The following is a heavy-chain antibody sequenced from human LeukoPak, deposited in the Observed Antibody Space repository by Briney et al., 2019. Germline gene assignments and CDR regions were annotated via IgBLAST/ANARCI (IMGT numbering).Heavy chain of an antibody. V-gene: IGHV4-59*01. CDR1: GGSISSYY. D-gene: IGHD3-16*01. Sequence: SETLSLTCTVSGGSISSYYWSWIRQPPGKGLEWIGYIYYSGSTNYNPSLKSRVTISVDTSRNQFSLKLSSVTAADTAVYYCARETSQKGAHYMDVWGKGTTVTISS. CDR2: IYYSGST. CDR3: ARETSQKGAHYMDV. J-gene: IGHJ6*03.